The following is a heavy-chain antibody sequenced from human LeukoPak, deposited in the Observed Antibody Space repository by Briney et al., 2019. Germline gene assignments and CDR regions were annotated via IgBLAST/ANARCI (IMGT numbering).Heavy chain of an antibody. CDR2: MNPNSGDT. J-gene: IGHJ4*02. V-gene: IGHV1-8*01. CDR1: GYTFTSYD. Sequence: ASVKVSCKASGYTFTSYDINWVRQATGQGLEWMGWMNPNSGDTGYVQKFQGRVTMTRSTSISTAYMELTSLRSEDTAIYYCARCGFGSGSHFDYWGQGTLVTVSS. D-gene: IGHD3-10*01. CDR3: ARCGFGSGSHFDY.